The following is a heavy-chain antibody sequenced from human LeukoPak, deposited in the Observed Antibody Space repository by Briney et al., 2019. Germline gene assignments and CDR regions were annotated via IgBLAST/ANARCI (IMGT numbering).Heavy chain of an antibody. J-gene: IGHJ4*02. CDR2: IYFSGST. Sequence: PSQTLSPTRTVASGSTSTVGYCWGWIRDHPVRGLEWLGYIYFSGSTYYNPSLKSRVSISVATSKNQFSLKLCSVTAAPTTVYYCARDHLFCSGGSCQWTGFGYRGQGKLVTVSS. CDR1: SGSTSTVGYC. CDR3: ARDHLFCSGGSCQWTGFGY. V-gene: IGHV4-31*02. D-gene: IGHD2-15*01.